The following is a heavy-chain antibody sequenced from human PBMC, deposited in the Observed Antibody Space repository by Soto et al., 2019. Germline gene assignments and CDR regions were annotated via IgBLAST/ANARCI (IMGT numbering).Heavy chain of an antibody. J-gene: IGHJ3*02. V-gene: IGHV1-69*02. CDR2: IIPILGIA. D-gene: IGHD3-10*01. CDR1: GGTFSSYT. CDR3: AKPLSGSYYNDAFDI. Sequence: QVQLVQSGAEVKKPGSSVKVSCKASGGTFSSYTISWVRQAPGQGLEWMGRIIPILGIANYAQKLQGRVTITADKSTSTAYMELSSLRSEDTAVYYCAKPLSGSYYNDAFDIWGQGTMVTVSS.